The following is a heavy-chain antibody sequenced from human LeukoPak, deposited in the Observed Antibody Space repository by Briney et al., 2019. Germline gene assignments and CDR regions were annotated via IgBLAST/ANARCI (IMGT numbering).Heavy chain of an antibody. Sequence: ASETLSLTCTVSGDSISSSSYFWGWIRQPPGQGLEWIGSIHYSGSTYNNPSLKRRATISVDTSKNQFSLKLSSATAADTAVYYCARFRPEIYWGPGTLVSVSS. CDR2: IHYSGST. V-gene: IGHV4-39*01. CDR1: GDSISSSSYF. CDR3: ARFRPEIY. J-gene: IGHJ4*02. D-gene: IGHD5-24*01.